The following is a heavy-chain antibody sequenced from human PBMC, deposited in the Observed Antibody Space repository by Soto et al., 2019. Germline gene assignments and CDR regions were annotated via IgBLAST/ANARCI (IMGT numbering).Heavy chain of an antibody. CDR3: ARAGSSSSLAGCYYGMDV. V-gene: IGHV3-53*01. J-gene: IGHJ6*02. CDR1: GFTVSSNY. CDR2: IYSGGST. Sequence: GGSLRLSCAASGFTVSSNYMSWVRQAPWKGLEWVSVIYSGGSTYYADSVKGRFTISRDNSKNTLYLQMNSLRAEDTAVYYCARAGSSSSLAGCYYGMDVWGQGTTVTVSS. D-gene: IGHD6-6*01.